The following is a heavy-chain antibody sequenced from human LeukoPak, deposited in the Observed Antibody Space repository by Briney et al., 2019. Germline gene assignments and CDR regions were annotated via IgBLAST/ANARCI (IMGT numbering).Heavy chain of an antibody. D-gene: IGHD3-10*01. CDR3: AKEGRSLQTY. J-gene: IGHJ4*02. CDR1: GFTFSSYS. Sequence: PGGSLRLSCAASGFTFSSYSMNWVRQAPGKGLEWVSSISSSSSYIYYADSVKGRFTISRDNAKNSLYLQMNSLRVEDTAVYYCAKEGRSLQTYWGQGNLVTVSS. CDR2: ISSSSSYI. V-gene: IGHV3-21*04.